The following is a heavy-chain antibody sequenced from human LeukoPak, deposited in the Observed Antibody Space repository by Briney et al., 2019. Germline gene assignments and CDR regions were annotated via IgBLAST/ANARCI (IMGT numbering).Heavy chain of an antibody. D-gene: IGHD1-26*01. CDR2: TYYRSKWYN. V-gene: IGHV6-1*01. J-gene: IGHJ4*02. Sequence: SQTLSLTCTISGDSVSSNSATWNWIRQSPSRVLEWLGRTYYRSKWYNDYAVSVKSRITINPDTSKNQFSLQLNSVTPEDTAVYYCARARTSSGSYYPPDYWGQGTLVTVSS. CDR3: ARARTSSGSYYPPDY. CDR1: GDSVSSNSAT.